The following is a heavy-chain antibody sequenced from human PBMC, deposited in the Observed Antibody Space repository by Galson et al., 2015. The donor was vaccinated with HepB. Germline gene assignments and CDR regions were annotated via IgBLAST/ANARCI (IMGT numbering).Heavy chain of an antibody. Sequence: VKVSCKASGYTFSSYSITWVRQAPGQGLEWMGWISTYNGDTMYAQKFQGRVTMTADTSTSTAYMELRSLRSDDTAVYFCARGALVVAVGATQNNWFDPWGQGTLVTVSS. J-gene: IGHJ5*02. CDR1: GYTFSSYS. CDR2: ISTYNGDT. V-gene: IGHV1-18*01. CDR3: ARGALVVAVGATQNNWFDP. D-gene: IGHD2-15*01.